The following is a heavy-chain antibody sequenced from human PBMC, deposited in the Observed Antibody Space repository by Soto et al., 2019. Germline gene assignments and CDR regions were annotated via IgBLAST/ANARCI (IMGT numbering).Heavy chain of an antibody. CDR1: GYTFTSYG. D-gene: IGHD2-15*01. Sequence: QVQLVQSGAEVKKPGASVKVSCKASGYTFTSYGIIWVRQAPGQGLEWMGWISAYNGHTNYAQKLQGRVTMTTDTSTRTAYMELRSLRSDVTAVYYCARDLAVGLLDYWGQGTLVTVSS. CDR3: ARDLAVGLLDY. CDR2: ISAYNGHT. J-gene: IGHJ4*02. V-gene: IGHV1-18*01.